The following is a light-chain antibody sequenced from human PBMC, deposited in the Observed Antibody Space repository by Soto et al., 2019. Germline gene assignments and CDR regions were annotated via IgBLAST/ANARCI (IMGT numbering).Light chain of an antibody. CDR1: SSDVGAYNY. V-gene: IGLV2-14*03. CDR3: SSFTRSSSYV. CDR2: HVS. Sequence: QSVLTQPASVSGSPGQSITISCTGTSSDVGAYNYVSWYQQHPGRAPQLIIYHVSNRPSGVSNRFSGSKSDNTASLTISGLQAEDEADYYCSSFTRSSSYVFGPGTKLTVL. J-gene: IGLJ1*01.